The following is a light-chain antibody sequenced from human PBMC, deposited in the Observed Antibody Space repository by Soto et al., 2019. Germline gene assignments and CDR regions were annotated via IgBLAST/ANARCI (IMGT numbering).Light chain of an antibody. V-gene: IGKV1-12*01. CDR3: QQANSFPPT. CDR2: AAS. CDR1: QGISSW. Sequence: DIQLTQSPYTLSASLGDRVALTCLASQGISSWLAWYQQKPGKAPKLLIYAASSLQSGVPSRFSGSGSGTDFTLTISSLQPEDFATYYCQQANSFPPTFGQGTKVDIK. J-gene: IGKJ1*01.